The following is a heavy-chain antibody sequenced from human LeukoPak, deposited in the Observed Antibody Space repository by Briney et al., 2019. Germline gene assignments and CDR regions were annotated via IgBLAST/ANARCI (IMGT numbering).Heavy chain of an antibody. CDR2: IYSGGST. J-gene: IGHJ6*02. CDR1: GFTVSSNY. D-gene: IGHD6-19*01. V-gene: IGHV3-66*01. Sequence: GGSLRLSCAASGFTVSSNYMSWVRQAPGKGLEWVSVIYSGGSTYYADSVKGRFTISRDNSKNTLYLQMNSLRAEDTAVYYCARKKIGYNSALDGMDVWGQGTTVTVSS. CDR3: ARKKIGYNSALDGMDV.